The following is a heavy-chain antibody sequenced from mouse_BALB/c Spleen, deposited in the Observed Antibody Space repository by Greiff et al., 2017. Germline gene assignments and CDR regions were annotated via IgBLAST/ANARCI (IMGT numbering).Heavy chain of an antibody. CDR2: IYPSDSYT. Sequence: VKLMESGAELVRPGASVKLSCKASGYTFTSYWINWVKQRPGQGLEWIGNIYPSDSYTNYNQKFKDKATLTVDKSSSTAYMQLSSPTSEDSAVYYCTRCITTATYAMDYWGQGTSVTVSS. J-gene: IGHJ4*01. CDR3: TRCITTATYAMDY. V-gene: IGHV1-69*02. D-gene: IGHD1-2*01. CDR1: GYTFTSYW.